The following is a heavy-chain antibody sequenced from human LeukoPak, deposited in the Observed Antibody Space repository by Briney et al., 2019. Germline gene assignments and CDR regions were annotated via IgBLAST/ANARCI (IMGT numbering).Heavy chain of an antibody. CDR1: GYTFTSYD. V-gene: IGHV1-8*01. Sequence: VASVKVSCKASGYTFTSYDINWVRQATGQGLEWMGWMNPNSGNTGYAQKFQGRVTMTRNTSISTAYMELSSLRSEDTAVYYCARVFPNAERYDILTGYYTPPYYYYMDVWGKGTTVTISS. D-gene: IGHD3-9*01. CDR3: ARVFPNAERYDILTGYYTPPYYYYMDV. CDR2: MNPNSGNT. J-gene: IGHJ6*03.